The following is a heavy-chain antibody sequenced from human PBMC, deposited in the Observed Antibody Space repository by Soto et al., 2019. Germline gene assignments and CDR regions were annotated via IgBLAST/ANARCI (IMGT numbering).Heavy chain of an antibody. Sequence: EVQLVESGGGLVQPGGSLRLSCAASGFTFSSYSMNWVRQAPGKGLEWVSYISSSSSTIYYADSVKGRFTISRDNAKNSMYLQMNSLRAEDTAVYYCARHPERIAEIGWFDTWGQGTVVTVSS. CDR3: ARHPERIAEIGWFDT. V-gene: IGHV3-48*01. CDR2: ISSSSSTI. J-gene: IGHJ5*02. CDR1: GFTFSSYS. D-gene: IGHD6-13*01.